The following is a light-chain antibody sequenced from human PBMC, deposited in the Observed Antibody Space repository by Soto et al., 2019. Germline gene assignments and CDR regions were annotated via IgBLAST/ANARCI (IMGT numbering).Light chain of an antibody. CDR3: LQSYSFPYS. Sequence: DIPMTQSPSSLSASVGDRVTITCRASQSIDTFLNWYQHKPGMAPKLLIYAASKLRSGVPSRLSGSGSGTDFTLTISSLQPEDFATYYCLQSYSFPYSFGQGTKLGSK. CDR2: AAS. V-gene: IGKV1-39*01. CDR1: QSIDTF. J-gene: IGKJ2*03.